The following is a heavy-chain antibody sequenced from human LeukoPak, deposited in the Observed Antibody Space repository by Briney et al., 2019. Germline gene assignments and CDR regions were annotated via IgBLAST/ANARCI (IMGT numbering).Heavy chain of an antibody. Sequence: SETLSLTCAVYGGSFSGYYWSWIRQPPGKGLEWIGSIYYSGSTYYNPSLKSRVTISVDTSKNQFSLKLSSVTAADTAVYYCARHRNSGSYFHFDYWGQGTLVTVSS. J-gene: IGHJ4*02. V-gene: IGHV4-34*01. CDR1: GGSFSGYY. D-gene: IGHD1-26*01. CDR2: IYYSGST. CDR3: ARHRNSGSYFHFDY.